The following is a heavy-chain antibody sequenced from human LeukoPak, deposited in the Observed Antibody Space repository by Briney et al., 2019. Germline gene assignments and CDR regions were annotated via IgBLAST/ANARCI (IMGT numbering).Heavy chain of an antibody. V-gene: IGHV5-51*01. D-gene: IGHD4-17*01. Sequence: GEPLKISCKGSGYSFTSYWIGWVRQMPGKGLEWMGIIYPGDSDTSYSPSFQGQVTISADTSISTAYLQWSSLTASDTAMYYSASHGSYGAYNHYYYNYMDVWGKGTTVTVSS. CDR2: IYPGDSDT. J-gene: IGHJ6*03. CDR3: ASHGSYGAYNHYYYNYMDV. CDR1: GYSFTSYW.